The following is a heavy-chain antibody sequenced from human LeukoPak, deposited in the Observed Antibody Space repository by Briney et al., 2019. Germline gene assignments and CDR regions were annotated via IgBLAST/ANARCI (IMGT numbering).Heavy chain of an antibody. J-gene: IGHJ4*02. CDR1: GFTFSSYA. D-gene: IGHD6-19*01. Sequence: GGSLRLSCVASGFTFSSYAMTWVRQAPGKGLEWVSSIGGSGGTTYYADSVKGRFTISRDTPKNTLYLQMNSLRAEDTAVYYCAKDRQQWIGYYFDYWGQGTLVTVSS. CDR3: AKDRQQWIGYYFDY. CDR2: IGGSGGTT. V-gene: IGHV3-23*01.